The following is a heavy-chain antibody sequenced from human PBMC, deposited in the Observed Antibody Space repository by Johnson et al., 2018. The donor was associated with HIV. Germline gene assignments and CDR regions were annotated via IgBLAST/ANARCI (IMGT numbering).Heavy chain of an antibody. D-gene: IGHD2-21*02. V-gene: IGHV3-30*03. CDR3: ARDPHIVVVTIIDTTMNAFDI. Sequence: QVQLVESGGGLIQPGGSLRLSCAASGFTVSSNYMTWVRQAPGKGLEWVAVISYDGSNKYYADSVKGRFTISRDNSKNTLYLQMNSLRVEDTAVYYCARDPHIVVVTIIDTTMNAFDIWGQGTMVTVSS. CDR1: GFTVSSNY. CDR2: ISYDGSNK. J-gene: IGHJ3*02.